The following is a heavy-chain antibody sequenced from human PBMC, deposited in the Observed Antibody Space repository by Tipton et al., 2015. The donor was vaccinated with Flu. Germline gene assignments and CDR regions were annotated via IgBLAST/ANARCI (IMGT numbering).Heavy chain of an antibody. CDR2: MYYSGYI. V-gene: IGHV4-59*01. J-gene: IGHJ6*02. CDR3: ARVAFIHDNRDYYYYSGLDV. D-gene: IGHD3-16*01. Sequence: TLSLTCSVSGGSISDYRWSWLRQSPEKGLEWIGYMYYSGYINYNPSLKSRVTMSLDTSENQLSLKLSSLTAADTAVYYCARVAFIHDNRDYYYYSGLDVGGQGTTVTVS. CDR1: GGSISDYR.